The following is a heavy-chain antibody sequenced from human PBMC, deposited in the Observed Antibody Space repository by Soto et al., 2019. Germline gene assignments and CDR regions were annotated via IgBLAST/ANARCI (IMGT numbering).Heavy chain of an antibody. D-gene: IGHD3-16*01. V-gene: IGHV3-9*01. Sequence: EVQLVESGGGLVQPGRSLRLSCVGSGFTFDDYGMHWVRQAPGEGLEWVSGISWDSYYIGYADSVKGRFTISRDNAKNSLYLQMNSLKSEDTALYYCAKARGGIDYWGQGTLVTVSS. CDR3: AKARGGIDY. CDR2: ISWDSYYI. CDR1: GFTFDDYG. J-gene: IGHJ4*02.